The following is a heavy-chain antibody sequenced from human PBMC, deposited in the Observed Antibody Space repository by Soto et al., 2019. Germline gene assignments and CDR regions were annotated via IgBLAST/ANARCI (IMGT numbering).Heavy chain of an antibody. V-gene: IGHV1-69*12. CDR3: ARVSESSGPTTDNWFAP. CDR1: GGTFSSYA. D-gene: IGHD3-22*01. CDR2: IIPIFGTA. Sequence: QVQLVQSGAEVKKPGSSVKVSCKASGGTFSSYAISWVRQAPGQGLEWMGGIIPIFGTANYAQKFQGRVTITAEESTSTDYRELSSLSSEDTAVYYGARVSESSGPTTDNWFAPWGQGTLVTVSS. J-gene: IGHJ5*02.